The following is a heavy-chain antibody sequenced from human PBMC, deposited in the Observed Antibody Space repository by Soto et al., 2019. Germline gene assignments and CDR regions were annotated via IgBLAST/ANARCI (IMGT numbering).Heavy chain of an antibody. CDR1: GFTFSSYG. V-gene: IGHV3-33*01. J-gene: IGHJ4*02. CDR2: IWYDGSNK. Sequence: GGSLRLSCAASGFTFSSYGMHWVRQAPGKGLEWVAVIWYDGSNKYYADSVKGRFTISRDNSKNTLYLQMNSLRAEDTAVYYCASVSSSDFHFDYWGQGTLVTVSS. D-gene: IGHD6-6*01. CDR3: ASVSSSDFHFDY.